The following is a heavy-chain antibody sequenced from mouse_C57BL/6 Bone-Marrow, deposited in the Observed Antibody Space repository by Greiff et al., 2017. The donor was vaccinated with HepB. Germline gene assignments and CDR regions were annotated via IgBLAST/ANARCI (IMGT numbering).Heavy chain of an antibody. CDR1: GYTFTSYT. J-gene: IGHJ2*01. Sequence: QVQLQQSGAELARPGASVKMSCKASGYTFTSYTMHWVKQRPGQGLEWIGYINPSSGYTKYNQKFKDKATLTADKSSSTAYMQLSSLTSEDSAVYVCARGYGKRSLDYCGQGTTLTVSS. CDR3: ARGYGKRSLDY. V-gene: IGHV1-4*01. D-gene: IGHD1-1*01. CDR2: INPSSGYT.